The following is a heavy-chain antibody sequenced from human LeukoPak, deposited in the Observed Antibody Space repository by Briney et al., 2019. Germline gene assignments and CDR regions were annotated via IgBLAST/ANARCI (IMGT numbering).Heavy chain of an antibody. Sequence: PSETLSLTCTVSGGSISSYYWSWIRQPPGKGLEWIGYIYYSGSTNYNPSLKSRVTISVDTSKNQFSLKLSPVTAADTAVYYCARDKVGWNYRRMDVWGQGTTVTVSS. CDR1: GGSISSYY. CDR2: IYYSGST. D-gene: IGHD1-7*01. J-gene: IGHJ6*02. CDR3: ARDKVGWNYRRMDV. V-gene: IGHV4-59*01.